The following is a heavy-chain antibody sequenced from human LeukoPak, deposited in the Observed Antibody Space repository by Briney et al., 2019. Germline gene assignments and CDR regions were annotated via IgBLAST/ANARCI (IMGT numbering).Heavy chain of an antibody. J-gene: IGHJ6*04. CDR1: GGSVSSYY. CDR3: ARAPRVLEWYL. CDR2: INHSGST. Sequence: SETLSLTCTVSGGSVSSYYWSWIRQPPGKGLEWIGEINHSGSTNYNPSLKSRVTISVDTSKNQFSLKLSSVTAADTAVYYCARAPRVLEWYLWGKGTTVTVSS. V-gene: IGHV4-34*01. D-gene: IGHD3-3*01.